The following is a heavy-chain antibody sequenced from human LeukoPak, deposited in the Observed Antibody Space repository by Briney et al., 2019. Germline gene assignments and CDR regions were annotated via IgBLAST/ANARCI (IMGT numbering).Heavy chain of an antibody. J-gene: IGHJ6*03. Sequence: PSETLSLTCTVSGRSISSYYWSWIRQPPGKGLEWIGYLYYSGITNYNPSLKSRVTISVDTSKNQFSLTLSSVPAADTPLYYCARALLWVGEFPPHYMDVWGKGTTVTVS. CDR3: ARALLWVGEFPPHYMDV. D-gene: IGHD3-10*01. CDR2: LYYSGIT. CDR1: GRSISSYY. V-gene: IGHV4-59*01.